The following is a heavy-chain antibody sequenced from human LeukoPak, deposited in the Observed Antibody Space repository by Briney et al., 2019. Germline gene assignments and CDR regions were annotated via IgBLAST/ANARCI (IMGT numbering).Heavy chain of an antibody. Sequence: GGSLRLSCAASGFTFSSYDMHWVREAPGKGLEWVAVISYDGSNKYYADSVKGRFTISRDNSKNTLYLQMNSLRAEDTAVYYCARLGSSGYLDYWGRGTLVTVSS. J-gene: IGHJ4*02. CDR2: ISYDGSNK. D-gene: IGHD3-22*01. CDR3: ARLGSSGYLDY. CDR1: GFTFSSYD. V-gene: IGHV3-30-3*01.